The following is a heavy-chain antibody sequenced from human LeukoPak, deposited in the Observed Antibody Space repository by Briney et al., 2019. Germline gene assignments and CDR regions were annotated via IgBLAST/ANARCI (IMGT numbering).Heavy chain of an antibody. CDR1: GFTFSSYW. V-gene: IGHV3-7*01. CDR2: IKPDGSEK. Sequence: GGSLRLSCAASGFTFSSYWMSWVRQAPGKGLEWVANIKPDGSEKHYVDSVKGRFTISRDNAKNSLYLQMKSLRAEDTAVYYCARGYYDSSGYPFDYWGQGTLVTVSS. D-gene: IGHD3-22*01. CDR3: ARGYYDSSGYPFDY. J-gene: IGHJ4*02.